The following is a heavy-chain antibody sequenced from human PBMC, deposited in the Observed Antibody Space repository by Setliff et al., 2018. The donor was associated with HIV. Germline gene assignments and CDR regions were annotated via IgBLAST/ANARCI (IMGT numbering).Heavy chain of an antibody. CDR2: IYSVGIT. J-gene: IGHJ5*02. V-gene: IGHV4-59*08. D-gene: IGHD3-10*01. Sequence: SETLSLTCSVSGGSFSGYYWSWIRQPPGKGLEWIGYIYSVGITKYNPSLKSRVTISVDTSKNRFSLTLRSVTAADTAVYYCARTRSGTYYGEMNWCDPWGQGILVTVYS. CDR3: ARTRSGTYYGEMNWCDP. CDR1: GGSFSGYY.